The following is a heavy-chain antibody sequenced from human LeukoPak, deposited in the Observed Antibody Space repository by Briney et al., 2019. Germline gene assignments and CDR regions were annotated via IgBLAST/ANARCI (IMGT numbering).Heavy chain of an antibody. Sequence: GESLRISCKGSGYSFTSYWITWVRQMPGKGLEWMGRIDPSDSYTNYSPSFQGHVTISADKSISTAYLQWSSLKASDTAMYYCARHSDYSGVSCYSGFGYWGQGTLVTVSS. V-gene: IGHV5-10-1*01. CDR3: ARHSDYSGVSCYSGFGY. J-gene: IGHJ4*02. D-gene: IGHD2-15*01. CDR2: IDPSDSYT. CDR1: GYSFTSYW.